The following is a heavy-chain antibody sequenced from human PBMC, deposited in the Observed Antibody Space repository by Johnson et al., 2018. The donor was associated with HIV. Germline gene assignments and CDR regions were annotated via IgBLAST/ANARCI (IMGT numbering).Heavy chain of an antibody. D-gene: IGHD3-22*01. CDR2: ISWDGGST. J-gene: IGHJ3*02. Sequence: VQLVESGGGVVRPGGSLRLSCAASGFTFDDYTMHWVRQAPGKGLEWVSLISWDGGSTYYADSVKGRFTISRDNSKNSLYLQMNSLRTEDTALYYCAKDIQMAYYYDSSGYFDAFDIWGQGTMVTVSS. V-gene: IGHV3-43*01. CDR3: AKDIQMAYYYDSSGYFDAFDI. CDR1: GFTFDDYT.